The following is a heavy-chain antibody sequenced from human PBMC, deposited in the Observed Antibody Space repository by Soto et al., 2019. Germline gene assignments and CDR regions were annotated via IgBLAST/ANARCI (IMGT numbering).Heavy chain of an antibody. Sequence: EVQLLESGGGLVQPGGSLRLSCAASGFTFSSYAMSWVRQAPGKGLEWVSAISGSGGSTYYADSVKGRFTISRDNSKNTLYLQMNSLRAEDTAVYYCAKVSIRGGYSGYELDYWGQGTLVTVSS. V-gene: IGHV3-23*01. CDR2: ISGSGGST. D-gene: IGHD5-12*01. CDR1: GFTFSSYA. CDR3: AKVSIRGGYSGYELDY. J-gene: IGHJ4*02.